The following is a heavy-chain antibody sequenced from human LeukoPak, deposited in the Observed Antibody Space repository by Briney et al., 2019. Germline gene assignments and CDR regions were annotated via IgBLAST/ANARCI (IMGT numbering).Heavy chain of an antibody. CDR3: ARHPFATPFDH. J-gene: IGHJ4*02. Sequence: SETLSLTCAVYGGSFSGYYWSWIRQPPGKGLEWIGEINHSGSTNYNPSLKSRVTVSLDTFKSQVSLSLTSVTAADTAVYYCARHPFATPFDHWGRGTLVTVSS. CDR1: GGSFSGYY. CDR2: INHSGST. V-gene: IGHV4-34*01.